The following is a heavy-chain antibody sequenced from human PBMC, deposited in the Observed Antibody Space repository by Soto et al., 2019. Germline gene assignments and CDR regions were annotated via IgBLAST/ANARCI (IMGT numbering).Heavy chain of an antibody. Sequence: SGPTLVNPTQTLTLTCTFSGFSLSTTGMFVSWIRQPTGKALEWLALIDWADDKYYSTSLKTRLTIPKDTSKNQVVLTMTNVEPVDTATYFCSRAVGGFTYGYPDYWGQGTLVTVSS. CDR1: GFSLSTTGMF. CDR3: SRAVGGFTYGYPDY. V-gene: IGHV2-70*01. J-gene: IGHJ4*02. D-gene: IGHD5-18*01. CDR2: IDWADDK.